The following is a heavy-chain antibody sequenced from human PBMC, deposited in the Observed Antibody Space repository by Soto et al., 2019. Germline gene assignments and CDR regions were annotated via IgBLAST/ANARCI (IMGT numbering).Heavy chain of an antibody. CDR1: GGSISSGGYY. CDR3: ARDLARRNITIFGVAQTYYYYGMDV. Sequence: NPSETLSLTCTVSGGSISSGGYYWSWIRQHPGKGLEWIGYIYYSGSTYYNPSLKSRVTISVDTSKNQFSLKLSSVTAADTAVYYCARDLARRNITIFGVAQTYYYYGMDVWGQGTTVTVSS. D-gene: IGHD3-3*01. CDR2: IYYSGST. J-gene: IGHJ6*02. V-gene: IGHV4-31*03.